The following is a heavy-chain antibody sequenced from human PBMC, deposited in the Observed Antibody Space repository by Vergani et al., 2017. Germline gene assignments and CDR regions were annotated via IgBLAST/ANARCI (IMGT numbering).Heavy chain of an antibody. V-gene: IGHV4-39*07. CDR2: IYYSGST. CDR1: GGSISSSSYY. Sequence: QLQLQESGPGLVKPSETLSLTCTVSGGSISSSSYYWGWIRQPPGKGLEWIGSIYYSGSTNYNPSLKSRVTISVDTSKNQFSLKLSSVTAADTAVYYCARGTEMATSCFDYWGQGTLVTVSS. J-gene: IGHJ4*02. CDR3: ARGTEMATSCFDY. D-gene: IGHD5-24*01.